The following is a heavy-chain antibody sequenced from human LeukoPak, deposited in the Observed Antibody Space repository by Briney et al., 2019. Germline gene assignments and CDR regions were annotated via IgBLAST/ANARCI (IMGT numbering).Heavy chain of an antibody. J-gene: IGHJ4*02. V-gene: IGHV3-21*01. Sequence: GGSLRLSCAASGFTFSSYSRNWVRQAPGKGLEWVSSISSGSSYIYYADSVKGRFTISRDNAKNSLYLQMNSLRAGDTAVYFCASSASSEIGRFDCWGQGTLVTVSS. CDR3: ASSASSEIGRFDC. CDR2: ISSGSSYI. CDR1: GFTFSSYS. D-gene: IGHD5-24*01.